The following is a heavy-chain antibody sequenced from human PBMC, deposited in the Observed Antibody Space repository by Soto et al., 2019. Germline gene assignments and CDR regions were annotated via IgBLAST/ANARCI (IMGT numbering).Heavy chain of an antibody. CDR1: GFIFSEYA. V-gene: IGHV3-23*01. Sequence: EVQMLESGGGLVQPGGSLRLSCAASGFIFSEYAMSWVRQAPGKGLEWVAGMGGANGDTYYAESVRGRFAISRDNSMSTLFLQMNSLRAEDTAVYFCAKDRVYHNSVWDPFDIWGQGTLVTVSS. CDR2: MGGANGDT. D-gene: IGHD2-2*01. CDR3: AKDRVYHNSVWDPFDI. J-gene: IGHJ3*02.